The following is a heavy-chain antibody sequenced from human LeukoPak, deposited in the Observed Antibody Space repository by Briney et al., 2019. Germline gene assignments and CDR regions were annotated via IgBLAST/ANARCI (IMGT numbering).Heavy chain of an antibody. D-gene: IGHD1-14*01. CDR2: IKYDGGEK. Sequence: GGSLRLSCAASGFTFSSYWMNWVRQAPGRGLEWVANIKYDGGEKYYVASVKGRFTISRDNAKNSLYLQMSSLRAEDTAVYYCAREQSEPGVFFDYWGQGNLVSVSS. CDR3: AREQSEPGVFFDY. V-gene: IGHV3-7*05. J-gene: IGHJ4*02. CDR1: GFTFSSYW.